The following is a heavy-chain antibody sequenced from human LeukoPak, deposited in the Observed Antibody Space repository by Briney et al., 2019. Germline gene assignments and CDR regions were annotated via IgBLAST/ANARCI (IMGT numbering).Heavy chain of an antibody. Sequence: SETLSLTCTVSGGSVNNYDWSWIRKPPGKGLERIGYTHFSRSTSYNPTPKRRITIAIDTSKNQFSLKLTTVAAADTAVFDSARGHYGLEVWGTGTTVTVSS. CDR2: THFSRST. V-gene: IGHV4-59*02. CDR1: GGSVNNYD. CDR3: ARGHYGLEV. J-gene: IGHJ6*04.